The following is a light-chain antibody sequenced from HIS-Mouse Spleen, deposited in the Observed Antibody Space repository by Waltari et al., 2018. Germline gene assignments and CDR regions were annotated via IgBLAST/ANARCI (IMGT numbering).Light chain of an antibody. CDR2: DVS. CDR3: SSYTSSSTL. J-gene: IGLJ2*01. V-gene: IGLV2-14*03. CDR1: SSDVGGYHY. Sequence: QSALTQPASVSGSPGQSITIPCPGTSSDVGGYHYVSWYQQHPGKAPKLMIYDVSNRPSGVSNRFSGSKSGNTASLTISGLQAEDEADYYCSSYTSSSTLFGGGTKLTVL.